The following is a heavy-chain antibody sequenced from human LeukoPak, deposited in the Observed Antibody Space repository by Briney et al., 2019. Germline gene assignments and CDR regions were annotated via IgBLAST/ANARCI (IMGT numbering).Heavy chain of an antibody. J-gene: IGHJ4*02. CDR2: IIPICGTA. D-gene: IGHD2-2*01. CDR1: GGTFSSYA. Sequence: SVKVSCKASGGTFSSYAISWVRQAPGQGLEWMGGIIPICGTANYAQKFQGRVTITADESTSTAYMELSSLRSEDTAVYYCAREFSRYCSSTSCYPGLWFGEDFHFDYWGQGTLVTVSS. V-gene: IGHV1-69*01. CDR3: AREFSRYCSSTSCYPGLWFGEDFHFDY.